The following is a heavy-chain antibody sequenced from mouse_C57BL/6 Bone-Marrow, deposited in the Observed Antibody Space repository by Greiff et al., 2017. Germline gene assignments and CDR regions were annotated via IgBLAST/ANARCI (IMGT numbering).Heavy chain of an antibody. D-gene: IGHD1-1*01. CDR2: IYPRSGNT. V-gene: IGHV1-81*01. Sequence: VQLKESGAELARPGASVKLSCKASGYTFTSYGISWVKQRTGQGLEWIGEIYPRSGNTYYNEKFKGKATLTADKSSRTAYMELRSLTSEDSAVYFCATTVVATDWYFDVWGTGTTVTVSS. CDR3: ATTVVATDWYFDV. CDR1: GYTFTSYG. J-gene: IGHJ1*03.